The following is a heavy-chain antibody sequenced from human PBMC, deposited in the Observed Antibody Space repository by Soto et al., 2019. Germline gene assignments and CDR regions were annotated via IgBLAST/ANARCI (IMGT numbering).Heavy chain of an antibody. J-gene: IGHJ4*02. CDR2: IRKKVNSYTT. Sequence: EVQMVESGGGLVQPGGSLRLSCAASGFIFSDHYMDWVRQAPGKGLEWVGRIRKKVNSYTTEYAASVKGRFTISRDDSKNSLYLQMNSLKTEDTAVYYCLRALNGADVPIGPTATTPWGQGTLVTVSS. CDR1: GFIFSDHY. V-gene: IGHV3-72*01. CDR3: LRALNGADVPIGPTATTP. D-gene: IGHD4-17*01.